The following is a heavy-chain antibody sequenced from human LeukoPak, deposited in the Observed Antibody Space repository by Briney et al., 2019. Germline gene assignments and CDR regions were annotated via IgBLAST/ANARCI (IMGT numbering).Heavy chain of an antibody. V-gene: IGHV3-33*03. Sequence: GGSLRLSCAAAGFFFSDYGMHWVRQAPGEGLEWVAVVWSDGNTLYYGDSVKGRFTISRDNSKNTLYLQMNSLRVEDTAVYYCAKDGSGPYYSMFDTWGQGTTVIVSS. D-gene: IGHD3-10*01. CDR1: GFFFSDYG. J-gene: IGHJ5*02. CDR3: AKDGSGPYYSMFDT. CDR2: VWSDGNTL.